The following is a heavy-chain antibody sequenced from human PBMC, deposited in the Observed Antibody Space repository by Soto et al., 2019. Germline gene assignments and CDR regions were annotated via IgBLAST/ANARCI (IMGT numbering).Heavy chain of an antibody. CDR3: ARDLWTGTGYRY. J-gene: IGHJ4*02. CDR2: IIPIFGTA. Sequence: QVQLVQSGAEVKKPGSSVKVSCKASGGTFSSYAISWVRQAPGQGLEWMGGIIPIFGTANYAQKFQGRVTITADEATSTAYMELSSRRTEDTAVYGCARDLWTGTGYRYWGQGTLVTVSS. D-gene: IGHD3-10*01. V-gene: IGHV1-69*01. CDR1: GGTFSSYA.